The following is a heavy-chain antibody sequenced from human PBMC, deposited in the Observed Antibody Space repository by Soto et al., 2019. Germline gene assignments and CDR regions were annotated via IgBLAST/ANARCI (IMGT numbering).Heavy chain of an antibody. CDR1: GFTFSSYW. Sequence: EVQLVESGGGLVQPGGSLRLSCAASGFTFSSYWMSWVRQAPGKGLEWVANIKQDGSEKYYVDSVKGRFTISRDNAKNSLYLQMNSLRAEDMAVYYCARDYGYCSSTSCFSWFDPWGQGTLVTVSS. V-gene: IGHV3-7*01. J-gene: IGHJ5*02. D-gene: IGHD2-2*03. CDR2: IKQDGSEK. CDR3: ARDYGYCSSTSCFSWFDP.